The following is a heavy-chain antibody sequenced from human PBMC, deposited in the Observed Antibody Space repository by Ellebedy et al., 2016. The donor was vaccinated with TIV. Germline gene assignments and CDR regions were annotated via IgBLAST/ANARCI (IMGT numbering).Heavy chain of an antibody. CDR2: ISYSGDLM. CDR3: ARLGVIAAAGASDY. D-gene: IGHD6-13*01. CDR1: GFTFSDYY. J-gene: IGHJ4*02. V-gene: IGHV3-11*01. Sequence: GESLKISCAASGFTFSDYYMSWIRQAPGKGPEWVSYISYSGDLMYYADSVKGRFTTSRDNAGNSLYLQMNSLRAEDTAVYYCARLGVIAAAGASDYWGQGTLVIVSS.